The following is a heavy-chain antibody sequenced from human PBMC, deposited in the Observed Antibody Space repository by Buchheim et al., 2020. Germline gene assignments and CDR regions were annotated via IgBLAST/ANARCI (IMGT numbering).Heavy chain of an antibody. V-gene: IGHV3-21*01. J-gene: IGHJ6*02. CDR2: ISSSSSYI. CDR1: GFTFSSYS. D-gene: IGHD3-3*01. CDR3: ARAGTYDFWSGYLDYYGMDV. Sequence: EVQLVESGGGLVKPGGSLRLSCAASGFTFSSYSMNWVRQAPGKGLEWVSSISSSSSYIYYADSVKGRFTISRDNAKNSLYLQMNSLRAEDTAVYYCARAGTYDFWSGYLDYYGMDVWGQGTT.